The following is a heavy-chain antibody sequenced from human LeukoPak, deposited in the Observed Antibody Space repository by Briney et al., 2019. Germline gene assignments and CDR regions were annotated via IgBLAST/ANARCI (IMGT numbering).Heavy chain of an antibody. CDR3: ARDLHWGASDY. D-gene: IGHD1-26*01. Sequence: GGSLRLSCAASGFTFSSYSMNWVRQVPGKGLVWVSRISKDGSDSFYADSVKGRFTISRDNARNTVELQMNSLRPEDTAVYYCARDLHWGASDYWGQGTLVTVSS. V-gene: IGHV3-74*01. J-gene: IGHJ4*02. CDR1: GFTFSSYS. CDR2: ISKDGSDS.